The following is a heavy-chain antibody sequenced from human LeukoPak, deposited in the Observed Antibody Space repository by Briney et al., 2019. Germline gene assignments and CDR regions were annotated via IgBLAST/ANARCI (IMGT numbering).Heavy chain of an antibody. Sequence: PGRSLRLSCAASGFTFSNYGMHWVRQAPGKGLEWVAIIWYDGSNKYYPDSVKGRFIVSRDNSKNTLYLQMNSLRAEDTGVYYCARPLYSGSYYDWYFDLWGRGTLVTVSS. V-gene: IGHV3-33*01. CDR1: GFTFSNYG. CDR3: ARPLYSGSYYDWYFDL. CDR2: IWYDGSNK. J-gene: IGHJ2*01. D-gene: IGHD1-26*01.